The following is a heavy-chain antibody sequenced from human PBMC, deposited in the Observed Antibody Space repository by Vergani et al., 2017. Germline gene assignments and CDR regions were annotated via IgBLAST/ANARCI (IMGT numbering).Heavy chain of an antibody. CDR2: INHSGST. V-gene: IGHV4-34*01. CDR1: GGSFSGYY. CDR3: ARQWNYFDY. J-gene: IGHJ4*02. Sequence: QVQLQQWGAGLLKPSETLSLTCAVSGGSFSGYYWSWIRQPPGKGLEWIGEINHSGSTNYNPSLKSRVTISVDTSKNQFSLKLSSVTAADTAVYYCARQWNYFDYWGQGTLVTVSS. D-gene: IGHD6-19*01.